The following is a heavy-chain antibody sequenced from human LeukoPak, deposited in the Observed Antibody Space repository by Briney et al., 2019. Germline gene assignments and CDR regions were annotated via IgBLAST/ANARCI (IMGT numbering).Heavy chain of an antibody. V-gene: IGHV4-39*01. CDR1: GGSISSSSYY. CDR2: VYYSGRT. Sequence: PETLSLTCTVSGGSISSSSYYWGWIRQPPGKGLEWIGSVYYSGRTYYNPSLKSRVTISVDTSKNQFSLKLSSVTAADTAVYYCARHFNYYYGMDVWGQGTTVTVSS. J-gene: IGHJ6*02. CDR3: ARHFNYYYGMDV.